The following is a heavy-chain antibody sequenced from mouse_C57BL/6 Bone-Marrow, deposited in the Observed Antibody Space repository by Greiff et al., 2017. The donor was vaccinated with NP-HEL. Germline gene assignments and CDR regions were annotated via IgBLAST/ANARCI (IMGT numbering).Heavy chain of an antibody. J-gene: IGHJ4*01. V-gene: IGHV14-4*01. D-gene: IGHD1-1*01. CDR1: GFNINDDY. Sequence: EVQLKQPGAELVRPGASVKLSCTASGFNINDDYMHWVKQRPEQGLEWIGWIDPENGDTEYTSKFQGKATITADTSSNTAYLQLSSLTSEDTAVYYCTTGGSSPYAMDYWGQGTSVTVSS. CDR3: TTGGSSPYAMDY. CDR2: IDPENGDT.